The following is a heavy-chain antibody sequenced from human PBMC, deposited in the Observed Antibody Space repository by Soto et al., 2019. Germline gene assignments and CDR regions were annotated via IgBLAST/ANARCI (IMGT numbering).Heavy chain of an antibody. Sequence: QLQLQESGPGLVKPSETLSLTCTVSGASISSRSHYWGWIRQSPGKHLEWIGRSFYRGSTHYNPSLKTRVTISVDTSKNQVSLKVYSVTAADTAVYYCATADGFGVVTPFFEYWGQGILVTVSS. CDR3: ATADGFGVVTPFFEY. CDR1: GASISSRSHY. J-gene: IGHJ4*02. CDR2: SFYRGST. V-gene: IGHV4-39*01. D-gene: IGHD3-3*01.